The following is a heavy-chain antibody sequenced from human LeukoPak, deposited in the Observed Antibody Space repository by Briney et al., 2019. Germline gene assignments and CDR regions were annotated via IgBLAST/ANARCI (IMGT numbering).Heavy chain of an antibody. D-gene: IGHD2-2*02. Sequence: ASVKVSCKASGYTFTGYYMHWVRQAPGQGLEWMGWINPNSGGTNYAQKFQGRVTMTRDTSISTAYMELSRLRSDDTAVYYCARVVCSSTSCYKDPFDIWGQGTMVTVSS. CDR1: GYTFTGYY. CDR3: ARVVCSSTSCYKDPFDI. V-gene: IGHV1-2*02. CDR2: INPNSGGT. J-gene: IGHJ3*02.